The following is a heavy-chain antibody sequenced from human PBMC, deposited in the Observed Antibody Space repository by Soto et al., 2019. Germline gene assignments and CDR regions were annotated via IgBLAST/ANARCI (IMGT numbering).Heavy chain of an antibody. J-gene: IGHJ6*02. V-gene: IGHV3-30-3*01. D-gene: IGHD6-13*01. CDR1: GFTFSSYA. CDR3: ARDFQQLVLFDGMDV. Sequence: VQLVESGGGVVQPGRSLRLSCAASGFTFSSYAMHWVRQAPGKGLEWVAVISYDGSNKYYADSVKGRFTISRDNSKNTLYLQMNSLRAEDTAVYYCARDFQQLVLFDGMDVWGQGTTVTVSS. CDR2: ISYDGSNK.